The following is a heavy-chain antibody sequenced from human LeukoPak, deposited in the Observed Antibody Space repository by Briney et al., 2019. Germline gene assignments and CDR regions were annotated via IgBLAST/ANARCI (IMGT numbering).Heavy chain of an antibody. V-gene: IGHV5-51*01. Sequence: GESLKISCKGSGYTFMNHWIGWVRQMPGKGLEWMGIIYPGDSDTRYSPSFQGQVTISADKSINTAYLQWSSLEAPDTAMYYCARRAMTTEITGFDYWGQGTLVTVSS. CDR2: IYPGDSDT. CDR3: ARRAMTTEITGFDY. J-gene: IGHJ4*02. D-gene: IGHD1-1*01. CDR1: GYTFMNHW.